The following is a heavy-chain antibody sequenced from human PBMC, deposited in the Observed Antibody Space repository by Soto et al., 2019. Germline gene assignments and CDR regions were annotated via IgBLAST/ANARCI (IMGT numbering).Heavy chain of an antibody. Sequence: QVQLVESGGGVVQPGRSLRLSCAASGFTFSSYAMHWVRQAPGKGLEWVAVISYDGSNKYYADSVKGRFTISRDNSKNTLYLQMNSLRAEDTAVYYCARDIRGYSGYDPRGDDAFDIWGQGTMVTVSS. CDR1: GFTFSSYA. D-gene: IGHD5-12*01. V-gene: IGHV3-30-3*01. J-gene: IGHJ3*02. CDR3: ARDIRGYSGYDPRGDDAFDI. CDR2: ISYDGSNK.